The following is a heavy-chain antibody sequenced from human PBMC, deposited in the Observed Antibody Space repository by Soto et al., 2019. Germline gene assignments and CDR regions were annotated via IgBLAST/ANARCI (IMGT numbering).Heavy chain of an antibody. CDR1: GGSISSGDYS. D-gene: IGHD3-3*01. V-gene: IGHV4-30-4*01. CDR3: ARGVTVFGLVSRFWFDP. J-gene: IGHJ5*02. CDR2: IYNSGIT. Sequence: PSETLSLTCTVSGGSISSGDYSWSWVRQSPGMGLEWIGHIYNSGITYYNPSLKSRVVISIDTSRTQFSLRLNSLTAADRAVYFCARGVTVFGLVSRFWFDPWGQGTVVTVSS.